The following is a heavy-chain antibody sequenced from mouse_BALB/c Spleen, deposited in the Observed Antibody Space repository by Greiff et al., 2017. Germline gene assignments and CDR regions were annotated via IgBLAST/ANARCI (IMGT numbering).Heavy chain of an antibody. Sequence: QVQLQQPGAELVKPGASVKLSCKASGYTFTSYYMYWVKQRPGQGLEWIGGINPSNGGTNFNEKFKSKATLTVDKSSSTAYMQLSSLTSEDSAVYYCTRAPLYGNFGGWFAYWGQGTLVTVSA. CDR1: GYTFTSYY. J-gene: IGHJ3*01. CDR3: TRAPLYGNFGGWFAY. V-gene: IGHV1S81*02. D-gene: IGHD2-1*01. CDR2: INPSNGGT.